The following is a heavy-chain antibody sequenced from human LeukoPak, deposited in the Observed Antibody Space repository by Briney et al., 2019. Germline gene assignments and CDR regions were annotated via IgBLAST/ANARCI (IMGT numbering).Heavy chain of an antibody. D-gene: IGHD3-10*01. Sequence: PGGSLRLSCAASGFTVSSNYMSWVRQAPGKGLEWVSVIYSGGSTYYADYVKGRFTIPRDNSKNTLYLQMNSLRAEDTAVYYCASGSGSYRTPYYYMDVWGTGTTVTVSS. CDR3: ASGSGSYRTPYYYMDV. CDR2: IYSGGST. V-gene: IGHV3-53*01. CDR1: GFTVSSNY. J-gene: IGHJ6*03.